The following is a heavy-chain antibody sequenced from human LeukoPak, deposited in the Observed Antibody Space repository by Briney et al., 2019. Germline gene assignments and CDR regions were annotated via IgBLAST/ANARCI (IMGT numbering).Heavy chain of an antibody. CDR2: ISSSSNYI. Sequence: GGSLRLSCAASGFTFSSYTVNWVRQAPGKGLEWVSLISSSSNYIYYADSMKGRFTISRDNAKKSLYLQMNSLRAEDTAVYYCARDEVFFYDSSGLDLWGQGTLVTVSS. V-gene: IGHV3-21*01. CDR1: GFTFSSYT. D-gene: IGHD3-22*01. CDR3: ARDEVFFYDSSGLDL. J-gene: IGHJ4*02.